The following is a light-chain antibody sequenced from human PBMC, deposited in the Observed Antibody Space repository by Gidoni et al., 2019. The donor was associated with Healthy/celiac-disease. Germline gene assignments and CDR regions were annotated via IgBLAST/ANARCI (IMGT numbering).Light chain of an antibody. V-gene: IGKV3-20*01. Sequence: EIVLTQSPGTLSLSPGERATLSCRASQCVSSSSLAWYQQKPGQAPRLLIYGASSRATGIPNRFSGSGSGTDFTLTISRLEPEDFAMYYCQQYGSSPFTFGPGTKVDIK. J-gene: IGKJ3*01. CDR2: GAS. CDR1: QCVSSSS. CDR3: QQYGSSPFT.